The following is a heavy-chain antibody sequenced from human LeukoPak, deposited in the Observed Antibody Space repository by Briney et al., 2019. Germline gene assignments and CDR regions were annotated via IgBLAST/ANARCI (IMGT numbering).Heavy chain of an antibody. V-gene: IGHV4-31*03. J-gene: IGHJ6*02. CDR1: GGSISSGGYY. D-gene: IGHD5-24*01. Sequence: PSETLSLTCTVSGGSISSGGYYWSWIRQHPGKGLEWIGYIYYSGSTYYNPSLKSRVTISVDTSKNQFSLKLSSVTAADTAVYYCARDYKDYYYGMDVWGQGTTVTVSS. CDR3: ARDYKDYYYGMDV. CDR2: IYYSGST.